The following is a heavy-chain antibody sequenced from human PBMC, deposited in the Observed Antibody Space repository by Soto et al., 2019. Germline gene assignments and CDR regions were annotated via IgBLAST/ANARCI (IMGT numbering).Heavy chain of an antibody. J-gene: IGHJ4*02. CDR3: ARDYYDSSGYYYVFDY. Sequence: EVQLVESGGGLVQPGGSLRLSCAASGFTFSSYWMHWVRQAPGKGMVWVSRINSDGSSTSYADSVKGRFTISRDNAKNTLYLQMYSLRAEDTAVYYCARDYYDSSGYYYVFDYWGQGTLVTVSS. V-gene: IGHV3-74*01. D-gene: IGHD3-22*01. CDR2: INSDGSST. CDR1: GFTFSSYW.